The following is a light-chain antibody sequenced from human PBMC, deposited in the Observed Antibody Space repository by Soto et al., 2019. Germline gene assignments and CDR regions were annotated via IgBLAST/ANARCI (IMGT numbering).Light chain of an antibody. CDR3: GTWDSSLSAEV. J-gene: IGLJ3*02. Sequence: QSVLTQPPSVSAAPGQKVTISCSGSSSNIGNNYVSWYQQLPGTAPKVLIYDNNKRPSGIPDRFSGSKSGTSATLGITGLQTGDEADYYCGTWDSSLSAEVFGGGTKVTVL. CDR1: SSNIGNNY. V-gene: IGLV1-51*01. CDR2: DNN.